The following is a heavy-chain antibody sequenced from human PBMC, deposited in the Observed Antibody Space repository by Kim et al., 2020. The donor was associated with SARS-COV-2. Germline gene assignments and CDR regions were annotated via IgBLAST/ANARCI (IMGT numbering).Heavy chain of an antibody. CDR1: GASISRYY. D-gene: IGHD5-12*01. J-gene: IGHJ4*02. V-gene: IGHV4-59*01. Sequence: SETLSLTCTVSGASISRYYWTWIRQPPGKGLEWIGYIHYSGSTNFNPSLKSRVTMSLDMSKTQFSLKLSSVTAADTAVYYCARGRDGYTFDHWGQGTLVTVSS. CDR2: IHYSGST. CDR3: ARGRDGYTFDH.